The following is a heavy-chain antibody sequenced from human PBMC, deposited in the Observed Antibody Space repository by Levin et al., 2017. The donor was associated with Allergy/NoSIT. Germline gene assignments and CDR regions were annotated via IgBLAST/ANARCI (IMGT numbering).Heavy chain of an antibody. CDR2: INSDGSST. V-gene: IGHV3-74*01. CDR3: ARGYFESSTYTFGY. J-gene: IGHJ4*02. Sequence: GGSLRLSCAASGFTFSSYWMYWVRQAPGKGLVWVSRINSDGSSTSYADSVKGRFTISRDNAKNTLFLQINSLRAEDTAVYYCARGYFESSTYTFGYWGQGTLVTVSS. D-gene: IGHD3-22*01. CDR1: GFTFSSYW.